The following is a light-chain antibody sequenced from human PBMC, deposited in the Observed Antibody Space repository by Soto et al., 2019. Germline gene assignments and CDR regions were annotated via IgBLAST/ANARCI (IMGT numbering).Light chain of an antibody. Sequence: DIQITHPLSTLSGSVRDRVTITPRASQTISSWLAWYQQKPGKAPKLLIYKASTLKSGVPSRFSGSRSGPDFTLTISSLQPEDFATYCCQHYNSYSEAFGQGTKVDIK. CDR1: QTISSW. V-gene: IGKV1-5*03. CDR3: QHYNSYSEA. CDR2: KAS. J-gene: IGKJ1*01.